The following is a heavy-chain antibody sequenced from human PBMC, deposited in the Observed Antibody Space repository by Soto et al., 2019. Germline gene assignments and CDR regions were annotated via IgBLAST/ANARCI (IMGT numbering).Heavy chain of an antibody. CDR3: ASSYYDSSGYYYPLDY. V-gene: IGHV3-33*01. J-gene: IGHJ4*02. D-gene: IGHD3-22*01. CDR2: IWYDGSNK. Sequence: PGGSLRLSCAASGFTFSSYGMHWVRQAPGKGLEWVAVIWYDGSNKYYADSVKGRFTISRDNSKNTLYLQMNSLRAEDTAVYYCASSYYDSSGYYYPLDYWGQGTLVTVSS. CDR1: GFTFSSYG.